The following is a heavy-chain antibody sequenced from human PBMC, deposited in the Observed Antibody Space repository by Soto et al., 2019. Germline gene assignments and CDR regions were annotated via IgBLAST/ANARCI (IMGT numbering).Heavy chain of an antibody. V-gene: IGHV3-30-3*01. Sequence: QVQLVESGGGVVQPGMSLILSCAASGFTFSSYAMHWVRQAPGKGLEWVAVISYDGSNKYYADSVKGRFTISRDNSKNTLYLQMNSLRAEDTAVYYCCRAWYYYDSSGYYGGEIHDAFDIWGQGTMVTVSS. CDR1: GFTFSSYA. CDR3: CRAWYYYDSSGYYGGEIHDAFDI. D-gene: IGHD3-22*01. CDR2: ISYDGSNK. J-gene: IGHJ3*02.